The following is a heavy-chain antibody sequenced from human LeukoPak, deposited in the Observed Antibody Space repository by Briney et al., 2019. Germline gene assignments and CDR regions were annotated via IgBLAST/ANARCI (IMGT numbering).Heavy chain of an antibody. CDR3: ARVKRKYQVLKPLHETPSHYFDY. D-gene: IGHD2-2*01. CDR2: IYYSGST. J-gene: IGHJ4*02. CDR1: GGSISSSSCY. Sequence: SETLSLTCTVSGGSISSSSCYWGWIRQPPGKGLEWIGSIYYSGSTYYNPSLKSRVTISVDSSKNQFSLKLSSVTAADTAMYYCARVKRKYQVLKPLHETPSHYFDYWGQGTLVTVSS. V-gene: IGHV4-39*07.